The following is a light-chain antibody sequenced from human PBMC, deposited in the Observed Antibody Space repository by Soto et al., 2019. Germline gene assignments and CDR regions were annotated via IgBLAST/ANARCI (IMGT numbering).Light chain of an antibody. V-gene: IGKV1-9*01. J-gene: IGKJ5*01. CDR3: QQLNTFPVT. CDR1: QGISSY. Sequence: DIQLTQSPSFLSASVGDRGIITCRASQGISSYLAWYQQTPGKAPKLLIYASSTLQSGVPSRFSGSGYGTEFTLTISILQPEDFATYYCQQLNTFPVTFGQGTRLDI. CDR2: ASS.